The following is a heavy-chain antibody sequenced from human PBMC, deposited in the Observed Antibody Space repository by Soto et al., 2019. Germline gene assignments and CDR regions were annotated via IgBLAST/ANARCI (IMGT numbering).Heavy chain of an antibody. CDR3: ARDSGSGLFYYYGMDA. V-gene: IGHV1-18*01. J-gene: IGHJ6*02. Sequence: GASVKVSWKASGYTFTSYGISWVRQAPGQGLEWMGWISAYNGNTNYAQKLQGRVTMTTDTSTSTAYMELRSLRSDDTAVYYCARDSGSGLFYYYGMDAWGQGTTVTVSS. CDR1: GYTFTSYG. CDR2: ISAYNGNT. D-gene: IGHD6-19*01.